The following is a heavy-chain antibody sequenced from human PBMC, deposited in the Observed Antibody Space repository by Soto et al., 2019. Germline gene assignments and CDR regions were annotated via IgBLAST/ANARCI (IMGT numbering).Heavy chain of an antibody. CDR2: INPNSGGT. J-gene: IGHJ6*02. V-gene: IGHV1-2*04. CDR3: ARGGDGYGFGYGMDV. CDR1: GYTLTGYY. Sequence: ASVKVSCKASGYTLTGYYMHWLRQAPGQGIEWMGWINPNSGGTNYAQTFQGWVTMTRDTSISTAYMELSRLRSDDTALYYCARGGDGYGFGYGMDVWGQGTTVTVSS. D-gene: IGHD5-12*01.